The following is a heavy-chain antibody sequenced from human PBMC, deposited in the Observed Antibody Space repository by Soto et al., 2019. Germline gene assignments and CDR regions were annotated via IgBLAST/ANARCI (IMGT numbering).Heavy chain of an antibody. D-gene: IGHD3-22*01. Sequence: PGGSLRLSCAASGFTFSSYWMSWVRQAPGKGLEWVANIKQYGSEKYYVDSVKGRFTISRDNAKNSLYVQMNSLRAEDTAVYYCARGSNSGYYPYYFDYWGQGTLVTVSS. J-gene: IGHJ4*02. CDR2: IKQYGSEK. CDR1: GFTFSSYW. V-gene: IGHV3-7*01. CDR3: ARGSNSGYYPYYFDY.